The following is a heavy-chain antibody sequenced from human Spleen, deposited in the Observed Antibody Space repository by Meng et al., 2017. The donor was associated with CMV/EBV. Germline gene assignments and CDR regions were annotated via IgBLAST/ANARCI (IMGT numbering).Heavy chain of an antibody. D-gene: IGHD4-23*01. V-gene: IGHV1-2*02. CDR3: AYERDYGGDSILWFDP. CDR2: INPNSGGT. Sequence: ASVKVSCKASGYTFTGYFIHWVRQAPGQGLEWMGWINPNSGGTNYAQKFQGRVTMTRDTSIRSAYMDLSRLRSDDTAVYYCAYERDYGGDSILWFDPWGQGTLVTVSS. J-gene: IGHJ5*02. CDR1: GYTFTGYF.